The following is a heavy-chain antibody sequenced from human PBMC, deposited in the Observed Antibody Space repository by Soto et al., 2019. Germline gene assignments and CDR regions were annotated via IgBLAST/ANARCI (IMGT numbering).Heavy chain of an antibody. J-gene: IGHJ6*02. Sequence: ASVKVSCKASGYTFTSYYMHWVRQAPGQGLEWMGIINPSGGSTSYAQKFQGRVTMTRDTSTSTVYMKLSSLRSEDTAVYYCARGSIRFLEWLYPNYYYYGMDVWGQGTTVTVS. CDR2: INPSGGST. D-gene: IGHD3-3*01. CDR1: GYTFTSYY. CDR3: ARGSIRFLEWLYPNYYYYGMDV. V-gene: IGHV1-46*01.